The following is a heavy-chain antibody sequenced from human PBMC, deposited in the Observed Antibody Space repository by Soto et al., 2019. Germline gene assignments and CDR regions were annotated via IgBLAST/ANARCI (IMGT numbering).Heavy chain of an antibody. J-gene: IGHJ6*02. CDR1: GGSISSGGYS. Sequence: PSETLSLTCAVSGGSISSGGYSWSWIGQPPGKGLAWIGYIYHSGSTYYNPSLKSRVTISVDRSKNQFSLKLSCVSAAATAGYYCARGPGRAAAGPPNQYYYYYGMDVWGQGSTVTVSS. CDR3: ARGPGRAAAGPPNQYYYYYGMDV. D-gene: IGHD6-13*01. V-gene: IGHV4-30-2*01. CDR2: IYHSGST.